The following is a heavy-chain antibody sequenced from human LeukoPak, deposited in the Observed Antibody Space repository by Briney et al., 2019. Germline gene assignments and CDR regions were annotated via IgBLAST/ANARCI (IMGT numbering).Heavy chain of an antibody. CDR3: ASDSPYYGMDV. CDR1: GFPFSSYW. J-gene: IGHJ6*02. Sequence: PGRSLRLSCAASGFPFSSYWMHWVRQVPGKGLLCVSRINSDGSATIYADSVRGRFTISRDNAKNTLYLQMSGLRVEDTAVYHCASDSPYYGMDVWGQGTPVTVSS. V-gene: IGHV3-74*01. CDR2: INSDGSAT.